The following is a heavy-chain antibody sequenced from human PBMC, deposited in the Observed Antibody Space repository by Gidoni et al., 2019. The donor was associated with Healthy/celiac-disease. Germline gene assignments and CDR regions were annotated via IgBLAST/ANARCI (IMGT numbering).Heavy chain of an antibody. CDR2: IYYSGST. V-gene: IGHV4-59*01. CDR3: ARASTRVVTHNWFDP. CDR1: GGSISSYY. J-gene: IGHJ5*02. D-gene: IGHD3-3*01. Sequence: QVQLQESGPGLVKPSETLSLTCTVSGGSISSYYWSWIRQPPGKGLEWIGYIYYSGSTNYNPPLKSRVTISVDTSKNQFSLKLSSVTAADTAVYYCARASTRVVTHNWFDPWGQGTLVTVSS.